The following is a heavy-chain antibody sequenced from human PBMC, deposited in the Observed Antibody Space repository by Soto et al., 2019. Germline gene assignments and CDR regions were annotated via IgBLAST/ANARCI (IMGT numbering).Heavy chain of an antibody. V-gene: IGHV4-31*03. D-gene: IGHD2-2*02. CDR3: ARALIGADRDSIVVVPAAISYYYMDV. J-gene: IGHJ6*03. CDR1: GGSISSGGYY. Sequence: SETLSLTCTVSGGSISSGGYYWSWIRQHPGKGLEWIGYIYYSGSTYYNPSLKSRVTISVDTSKNQFSLKLSSVTAADTAVYYCARALIGADRDSIVVVPAAISYYYMDVWGKGTTVTVSS. CDR2: IYYSGST.